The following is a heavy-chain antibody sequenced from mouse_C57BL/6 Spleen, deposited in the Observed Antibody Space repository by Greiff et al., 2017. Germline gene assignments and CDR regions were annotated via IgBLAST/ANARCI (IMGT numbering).Heavy chain of an antibody. CDR1: GYAFSSSW. J-gene: IGHJ4*01. Sequence: QVQLQQSGPELVKPGASVKISCKASGYAFSSSWMNWVKQRPGKGLEWIGRIYPGDGDTNYNGKFKGKATLTADKSSSTAYMQLSSLTSEDSAVYFSATAQATTMDYWGQGTSGTVSS. D-gene: IGHD3-2*02. V-gene: IGHV1-82*01. CDR3: ATAQATTMDY. CDR2: IYPGDGDT.